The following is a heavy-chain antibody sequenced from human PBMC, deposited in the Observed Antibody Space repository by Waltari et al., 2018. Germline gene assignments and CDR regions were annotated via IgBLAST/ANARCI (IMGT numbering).Heavy chain of an antibody. D-gene: IGHD6-19*01. CDR1: GFNLSNYW. J-gene: IGHJ4*02. Sequence: EAQQVESGGDLVQPGGSLRLSCVVSGFNLSNYWMSWVRQAPGKGLEWVANINKDGTETYYVDSVRGRFTISKDDAKNSVYLQMNSLKVEDTAVYYCIRDYGSPYWGQGTLVTVSS. CDR2: INKDGTET. CDR3: IRDYGSPY. V-gene: IGHV3-7*03.